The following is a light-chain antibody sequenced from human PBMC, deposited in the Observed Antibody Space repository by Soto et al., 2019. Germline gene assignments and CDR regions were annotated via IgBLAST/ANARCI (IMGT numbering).Light chain of an antibody. CDR2: GTS. J-gene: IGKJ5*01. V-gene: IGKV3-20*01. CDR1: QSVPRSY. CDR3: QQYGSSIT. Sequence: VMTQTPLSLSVAPGQPATLSCRASQSVPRSYLAWYQQKPGQAPRLLIYGTSSRATGIPDRFSGSGSGTDFTLTISRLEPEDFAVFYCQQYGSSITFGQGTRLEIK.